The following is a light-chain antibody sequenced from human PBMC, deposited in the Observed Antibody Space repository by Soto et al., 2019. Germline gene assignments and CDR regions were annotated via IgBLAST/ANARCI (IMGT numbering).Light chain of an antibody. CDR1: QSISSW. J-gene: IGKJ1*01. CDR3: QKYDTVPWA. V-gene: IGKV1-5*01. CDR2: DAS. Sequence: DIQMTQSPSTLSASVGDRVTITCRASQSISSWLAWYQQKPGKAPKRLIYDASSLRAGVPSRFSGSGSGTDFTLTISSLQPEDVATYYCQKYDTVPWAFGQGTKVDMK.